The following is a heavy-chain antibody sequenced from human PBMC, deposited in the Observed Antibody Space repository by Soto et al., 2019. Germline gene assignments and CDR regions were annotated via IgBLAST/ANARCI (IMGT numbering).Heavy chain of an antibody. CDR3: ARARKYCSSSSCYLDP. Sequence: ESLTLSCAVSGDSISSANWWNWVRQSPGKGLEWIGEIHHSGSTNYNPSLKSRVTISVDKSKNQVSLKVNSVTAADTAVYYCARARKYCSSSSCYLDPWGQGTLVTVSS. D-gene: IGHD2-2*01. CDR1: GDSISSANW. CDR2: IHHSGST. J-gene: IGHJ5*02. V-gene: IGHV4-4*02.